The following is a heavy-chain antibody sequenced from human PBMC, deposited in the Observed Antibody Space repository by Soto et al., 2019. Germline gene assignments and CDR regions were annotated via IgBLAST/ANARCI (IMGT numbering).Heavy chain of an antibody. CDR2: IKQDGSEK. V-gene: IGHV3-7*01. J-gene: IGHJ6*03. CDR1: GFTFSSYW. Sequence: GGSLRLSCAASGFTFSSYWMSWVRQAPGKGLEWVANIKQDGSEKYYVDSVKGRFTISRDNAKNSLYLQMNSLRAEDTAVYYCARDVWVRGPLGYYYMDVWGKGTTVTVSS. CDR3: ARDVWVRGPLGYYYMDV. D-gene: IGHD3-10*01.